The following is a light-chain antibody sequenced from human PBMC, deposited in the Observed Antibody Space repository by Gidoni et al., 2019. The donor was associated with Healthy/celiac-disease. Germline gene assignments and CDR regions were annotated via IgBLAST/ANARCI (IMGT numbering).Light chain of an antibody. V-gene: IGLV2-23*01. J-gene: IGLJ1*01. CDR2: EGS. CDR1: SSDVGSYNL. CDR3: CSYAGSSTRGYV. Sequence: QSALTQPASESGSPGQSITISCTGTSSDVGSYNLVSWYQQHPGKAPKLMIYEGSKRPSGVSNRFSGSKSGNTASLTISGLQAEDEADYYCCSYAGSSTRGYVFGTGTKVTVL.